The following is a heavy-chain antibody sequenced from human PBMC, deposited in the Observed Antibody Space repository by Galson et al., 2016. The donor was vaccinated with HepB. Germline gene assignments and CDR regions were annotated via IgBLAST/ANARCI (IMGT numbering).Heavy chain of an antibody. CDR3: VKGGARYTYEPH. J-gene: IGHJ4*02. CDR1: GFIFSSYA. V-gene: IGHV3-23*01. D-gene: IGHD5-18*01. Sequence: SLRLSCAGSGFIFSSYAMSWVRQAPGRGLEWVSSITGSGDRTYDADSVKGRLTISRDNSKNTLYLQMNSLRADDTAVYYCVKGGARYTYEPHWGQGTLVTVSS. CDR2: ITGSGDRT.